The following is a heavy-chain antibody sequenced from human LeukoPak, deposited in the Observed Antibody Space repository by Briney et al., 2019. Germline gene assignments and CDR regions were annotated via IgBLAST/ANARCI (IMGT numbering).Heavy chain of an antibody. V-gene: IGHV3-7*01. Sequence: PGGSLRLSCAASGFTFSSYAMSWVRQAPGKGLEWVANIKKDGSEKYSVDSVKGRFTISRDNAKTSLYLQMNTLRAEDTAVYYCARHLSGVTGYTYGRGIDYWGQGTLVTVSS. CDR2: IKKDGSEK. J-gene: IGHJ4*02. D-gene: IGHD5-18*01. CDR1: GFTFSSYA. CDR3: ARHLSGVTGYTYGRGIDY.